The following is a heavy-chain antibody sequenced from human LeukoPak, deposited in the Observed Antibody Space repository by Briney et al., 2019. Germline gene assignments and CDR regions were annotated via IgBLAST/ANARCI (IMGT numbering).Heavy chain of an antibody. J-gene: IGHJ4*02. Sequence: GASVKVSCKASGGTFSSYAFSWVRQAPGQGLEWMGGIIPIFGTANYAQKFQGRVTITVDESTSSAYMELSSLSSEDTAVYYCARSKDLRLDDIYYWGQGTLVTVSS. CDR3: ARSKDLRLDDIYY. CDR1: GGTFSSYA. V-gene: IGHV1-69*13. D-gene: IGHD3-9*01. CDR2: IIPIFGTA.